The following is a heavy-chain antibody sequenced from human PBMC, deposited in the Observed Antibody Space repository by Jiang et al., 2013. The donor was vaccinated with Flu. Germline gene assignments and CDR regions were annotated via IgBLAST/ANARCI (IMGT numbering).Heavy chain of an antibody. D-gene: IGHD7-27*01. J-gene: IGHJ4*02. CDR1: GFTFNNYW. Sequence: QLVESGGGLVQPGGSLRLSCAASGFTFNNYWMHWVRQAPGRGLVWVSRINPDGSGTAYADSVKGRFTISRDNAKNTLSLQMHSLRAEDTAVYYCARVKVWGPSYFDYWGQGTLVTVSS. CDR2: INPDGSGT. V-gene: IGHV3-74*01. CDR3: ARVKVWGPSYFDY.